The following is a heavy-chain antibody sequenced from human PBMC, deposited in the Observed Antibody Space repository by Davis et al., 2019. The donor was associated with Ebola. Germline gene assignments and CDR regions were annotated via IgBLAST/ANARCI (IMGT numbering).Heavy chain of an antibody. V-gene: IGHV4-34*01. CDR2: INHSGSS. J-gene: IGHJ4*02. CDR1: GGSFSGYY. D-gene: IGHD5-12*01. Sequence: SETLSLTCAVYGGSFSGYYWSWIRQPPGKGLEWIGEINHSGSSNYNPSLKSRVTTSVDTSENQFSLKLNSVTAADTAVYYCARGQWLRSSLDYWGQGTLVTVSS. CDR3: ARGQWLRSSLDY.